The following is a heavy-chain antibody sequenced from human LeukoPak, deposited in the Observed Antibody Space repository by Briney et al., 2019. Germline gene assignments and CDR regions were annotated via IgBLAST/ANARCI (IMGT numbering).Heavy chain of an antibody. Sequence: SETLSLTCTVSGDSVSGISFYWSWIRQPPGKGLQYIGYIQYSGSTNYNPSLKSRVTISVNLSKKQISLNLSSVTAADTAVYYCARDKGPYWYFDLWGRGTLVTVSS. V-gene: IGHV4-61*01. CDR3: ARDKGPYWYFDL. CDR1: GDSVSGISFY. CDR2: IQYSGST. J-gene: IGHJ2*01.